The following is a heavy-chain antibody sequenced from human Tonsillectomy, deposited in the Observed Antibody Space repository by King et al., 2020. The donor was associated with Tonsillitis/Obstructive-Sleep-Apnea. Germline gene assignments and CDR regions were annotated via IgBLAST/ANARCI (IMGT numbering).Heavy chain of an antibody. CDR1: GGSFSGYY. Sequence: VQLQQWGAGLLKPSETLSLTCAVDGGSFSGYYWSWIRQPPGKGLEWIGEINHSGSTNYNPSLKSRVTISVDTSKNQFSLTLCSVTAADTAVYDCARAPQTRSYMDVWGKGTTVTVSS. CDR3: ARAPQTRSYMDV. D-gene: IGHD3-3*01. J-gene: IGHJ6*03. CDR2: INHSGST. V-gene: IGHV4-34*01.